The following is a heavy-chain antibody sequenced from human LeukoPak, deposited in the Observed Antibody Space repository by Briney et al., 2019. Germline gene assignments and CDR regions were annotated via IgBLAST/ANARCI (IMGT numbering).Heavy chain of an antibody. Sequence: GGSLILSCAASGFTFSSYSMNWVRQAPGKGLEWVSSISSSSSYIYYADSVKDRFTISRDNAKNSLYLQMNSLTAEDTAVYYCATETGSRGFDYWGQGTLVTVSS. CDR1: GFTFSSYS. CDR2: ISSSSSYI. CDR3: ATETGSRGFDY. D-gene: IGHD1-1*01. V-gene: IGHV3-21*01. J-gene: IGHJ4*02.